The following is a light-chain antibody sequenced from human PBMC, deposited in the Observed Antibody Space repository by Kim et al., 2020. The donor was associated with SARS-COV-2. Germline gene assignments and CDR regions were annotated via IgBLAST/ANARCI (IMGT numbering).Light chain of an antibody. Sequence: SYELTQPPSVSVSPGQTASITCSGDKLGDKYACWYQHKPGQSPVLVIYQDSKRPSGIPERFSGSNSGNTATLTISGTQAMDEADYDCQAWESSTVGFGGG. CDR2: QDS. CDR1: KLGDKY. CDR3: QAWESSTVG. J-gene: IGLJ2*01. V-gene: IGLV3-1*01.